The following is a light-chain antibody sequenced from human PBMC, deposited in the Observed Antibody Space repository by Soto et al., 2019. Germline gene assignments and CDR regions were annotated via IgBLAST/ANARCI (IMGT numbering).Light chain of an antibody. CDR2: DPS. J-gene: IGKJ3*01. V-gene: IGKV3-11*01. CDR1: QSVSSY. Sequence: EIVLTQSPATLSLSPGERATLSCRASQSVSSYLAWYQQKPGQAPRLLIYDPSNRATGIPARFSGSGSGTVCTLTISSLEPEDFAVYYCEQRSNLPLTFGPGTKVDIK. CDR3: EQRSNLPLT.